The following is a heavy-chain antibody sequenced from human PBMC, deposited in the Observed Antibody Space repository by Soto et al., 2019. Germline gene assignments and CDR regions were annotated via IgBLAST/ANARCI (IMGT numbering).Heavy chain of an antibody. V-gene: IGHV3-7*03. CDR2: IQEHGNQK. D-gene: IGHD2-2*01. CDR1: GFTFTNYW. J-gene: IGHJ6*02. Sequence: EVHLVESGGGLVQPGESLTLSCAASGFTFTNYWMNWVRQAPGKGLEWVANIQEHGNQKNYVDSVKGRFTISRDNAGNLLCLQMTSLRTDDTAVYFCAGGHDLVVPIGPRDNVYYYRMDVWGQGTTVTVSS. CDR3: AGGHDLVVPIGPRDNVYYYRMDV.